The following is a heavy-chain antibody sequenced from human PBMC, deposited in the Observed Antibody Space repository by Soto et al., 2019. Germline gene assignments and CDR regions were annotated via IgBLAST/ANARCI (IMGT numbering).Heavy chain of an antibody. CDR2: ISYDGSNK. V-gene: IGHV3-30-3*01. CDR3: ARDRGIVLVPAARYYYYGMDV. Sequence: QVQLVESGGGVVQPGRSLRLSCAASGFTFSSYAMHWVRQAPGKGLEWVAVISYDGSNKYYADSVKGRFTISRDNSKNTRYLQMNSLRAEDTAVYYCARDRGIVLVPAARYYYYGMDVWGQGTTVTVSS. J-gene: IGHJ6*02. CDR1: GFTFSSYA. D-gene: IGHD2-2*01.